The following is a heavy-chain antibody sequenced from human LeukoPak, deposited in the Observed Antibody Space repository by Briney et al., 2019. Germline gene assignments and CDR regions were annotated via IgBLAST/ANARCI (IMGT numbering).Heavy chain of an antibody. J-gene: IGHJ4*02. Sequence: SETLSLTCTVSGGSISSGDYFWNWIRQPPGKGLEWIGYIYYSGSTYYKPSLKSRITISVDTSKNQFSLKLSSVTAADTAVYYCARSATHLLTEFDYCGQACLVTVHS. CDR1: GGSISSGDYF. CDR2: IYYSGST. CDR3: ARSATHLLTEFDY. D-gene: IGHD3-9*01. V-gene: IGHV4-31*03.